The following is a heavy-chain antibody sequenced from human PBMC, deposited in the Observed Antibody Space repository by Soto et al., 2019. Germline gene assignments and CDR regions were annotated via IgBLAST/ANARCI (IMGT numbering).Heavy chain of an antibody. Sequence: GGSLRLSCAASGFTFSSYAMHWVRQAPGKGLEWVAVISYDGSNKYYADSVKGRFTISRDNSKNTLYLQMNSLRAEDTAVYYCARDQDRYYDLWSGYYMGGYYYYYGMDVWGQGTTVTVSS. CDR2: ISYDGSNK. CDR3: ARDQDRYYDLWSGYYMGGYYYYYGMDV. CDR1: GFTFSSYA. V-gene: IGHV3-30-3*01. D-gene: IGHD3-3*01. J-gene: IGHJ6*02.